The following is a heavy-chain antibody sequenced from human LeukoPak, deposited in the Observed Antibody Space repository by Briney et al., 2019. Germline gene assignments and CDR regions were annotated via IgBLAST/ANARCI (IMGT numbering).Heavy chain of an antibody. D-gene: IGHD6-13*01. CDR2: ISYDGSNK. CDR3: ACEYSSSWFGY. CDR1: GFTFSSYA. V-gene: IGHV3-30-3*01. Sequence: GRSLRLSCAASGFTFSSYAMHWVRQAPGKGLEWVAVISYDGSNKYYADSVKGRFTISRDNSKNTLYLQMNSLRAEDTAVYYCACEYSSSWFGYWGQGTLVTVSS. J-gene: IGHJ4*02.